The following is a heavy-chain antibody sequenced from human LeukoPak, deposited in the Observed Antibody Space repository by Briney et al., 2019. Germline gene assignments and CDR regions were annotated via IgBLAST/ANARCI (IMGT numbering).Heavy chain of an antibody. Sequence: SEALSLTCTVSGVSISSYYWSWIRQPPGKGLEWIGYIYYSGSTNYNPSLKSRVTISVDTSKNQFSLKLSSVTAADTAVYYCARAHAVTTNDAFDIWGQGTMVTVSS. V-gene: IGHV4-59*01. CDR3: ARAHAVTTNDAFDI. CDR2: IYYSGST. D-gene: IGHD4-11*01. CDR1: GVSISSYY. J-gene: IGHJ3*02.